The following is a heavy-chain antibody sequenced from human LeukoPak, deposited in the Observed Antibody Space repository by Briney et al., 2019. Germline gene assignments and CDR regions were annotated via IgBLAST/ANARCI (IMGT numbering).Heavy chain of an antibody. CDR3: TGGNPSGRPGIGFDY. CDR2: VHYSETS. V-gene: IGHV4-59*01. J-gene: IGHJ4*02. Sequence: PSETLSLTCTVSSDSSSSYYWSWIRQPPGKGLEWIGHVHYSETSRYNPSLESRVSITVDTSKNHFSLRLSSVTAADTAVYYCTGGNPSGRPGIGFDYWGQGALVTVSS. CDR1: SDSSSSYY. D-gene: IGHD1-26*01.